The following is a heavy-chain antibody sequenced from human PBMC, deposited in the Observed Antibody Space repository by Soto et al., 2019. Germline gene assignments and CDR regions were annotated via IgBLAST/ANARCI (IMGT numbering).Heavy chain of an antibody. J-gene: IGHJ4*02. D-gene: IGHD2-8*01. CDR2: ISAYNGNT. CDR3: ASRYCTNGVCHEP. Sequence: ASVKVSCKASGYTFTSYGISWVRRAPGQGLEWMGWISAYNGNTNYAQKLQGRVTMTTDTSTSTAYMELRSLRSDDTAVYYCASRYCTNGVCHEPWGQGTLVTVSS. CDR1: GYTFTSYG. V-gene: IGHV1-18*01.